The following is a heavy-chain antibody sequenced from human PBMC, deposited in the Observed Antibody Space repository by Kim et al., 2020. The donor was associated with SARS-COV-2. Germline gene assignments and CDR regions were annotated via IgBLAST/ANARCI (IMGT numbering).Heavy chain of an antibody. J-gene: IGHJ3*02. D-gene: IGHD6-19*01. CDR3: TTVRAVAALGSDAFDI. Sequence: GGSLRLSCAASGFTFSNAWMSWVRQAPGKGLEWVGRIKSKTDGGTTDYAAPVKGRFTISRDDSKNTLYLQMNILKTEDTAVYYCTTVRAVAALGSDAFDIWGQGTMVTVSS. CDR2: IKSKTDGGTT. V-gene: IGHV3-15*01. CDR1: GFTFSNAW.